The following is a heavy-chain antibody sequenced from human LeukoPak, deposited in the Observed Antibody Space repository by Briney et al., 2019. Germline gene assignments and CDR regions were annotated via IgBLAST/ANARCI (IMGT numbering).Heavy chain of an antibody. CDR2: INPSTGST. D-gene: IGHD2-21*02. Sequence: GASVKVSCKASGYTFTSYYIHWVRQAPGQGLEWMGIINPSTGSTTFAQDFQGRVTMTRDMSTSTVYMELSSLRSEDTAIYYCASRVTANSVFDYWGQGTLVTVSP. J-gene: IGHJ4*02. CDR3: ASRVTANSVFDY. V-gene: IGHV1-46*01. CDR1: GYTFTSYY.